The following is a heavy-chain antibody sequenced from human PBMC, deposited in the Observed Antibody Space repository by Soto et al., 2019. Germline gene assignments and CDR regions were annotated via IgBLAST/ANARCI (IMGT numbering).Heavy chain of an antibody. V-gene: IGHV4-61*01. Sequence: QVQLQESGPGLVKPSETLSLTCTVSGGSVSSGSYYWSWIRQPPGKGLEWIGYIYYSGSTNYNPSLKSRVTISVDTSKHQFSLKLSSVTAADTAVYYCARDTGSSNWFDPWGQGTLVTVSS. CDR1: GGSVSSGSYY. J-gene: IGHJ5*02. CDR2: IYYSGST. CDR3: ARDTGSSNWFDP. D-gene: IGHD6-6*01.